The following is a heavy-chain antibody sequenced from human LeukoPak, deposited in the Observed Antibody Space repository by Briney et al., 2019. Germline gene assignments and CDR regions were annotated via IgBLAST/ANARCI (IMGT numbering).Heavy chain of an antibody. CDR2: IGSSGTYI. J-gene: IGHJ4*02. CDR3: ARRAGAYSHPYDY. V-gene: IGHV3-21*01. CDR1: GSTSSSYS. D-gene: IGHD4/OR15-4a*01. Sequence: SGGPLRLSCAASGSTSSSYSMNWVRQAPGKGLEWVSSIGSSGTYIYYADSVKGRFTISRDNAKNSLYLQMNSLRAEDTAVYYCARRAGAYSHPYDYWGQGTLVTVSS.